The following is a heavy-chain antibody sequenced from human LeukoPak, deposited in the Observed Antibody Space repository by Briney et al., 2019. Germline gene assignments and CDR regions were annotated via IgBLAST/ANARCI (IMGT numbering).Heavy chain of an antibody. J-gene: IGHJ5*02. Sequence: SETLSLTCAVYGGSFSGYYWSWIRQPPGKGLEWIGEINHSGSTNYNPSLKSRVTISVDTSKNQFSLKLSSVTAADTAVYYCARGLYQYVWGSYRPNNWFDPWGQGTLVTVSS. D-gene: IGHD3-16*02. CDR3: ARGLYQYVWGSYRPNNWFDP. V-gene: IGHV4-34*01. CDR2: INHSGST. CDR1: GGSFSGYY.